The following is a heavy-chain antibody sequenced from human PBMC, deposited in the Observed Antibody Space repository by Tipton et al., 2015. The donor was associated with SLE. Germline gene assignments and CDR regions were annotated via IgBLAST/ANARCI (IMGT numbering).Heavy chain of an antibody. Sequence: TLSLTCAVYGGSFSGYYWSWIRQPPGKGLEWIGYIYYSGSNNYNPSLKSRVTISVDTSKNQFSLKLSSVTAADTAVYYCAREFRAVLDYWGQGTLVTVSS. CDR1: GGSFSGYY. D-gene: IGHD6-19*01. J-gene: IGHJ4*02. CDR2: IYYSGSN. CDR3: AREFRAVLDY. V-gene: IGHV4-59*01.